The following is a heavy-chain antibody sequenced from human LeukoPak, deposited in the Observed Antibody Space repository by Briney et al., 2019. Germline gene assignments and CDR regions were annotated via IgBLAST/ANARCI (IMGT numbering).Heavy chain of an antibody. CDR3: ARLLRPDFWSAQYYMDV. Sequence: GESLKISGKGSGYSFTSYWIGWVRQMPGKGLEWMRIIYPGDSDTRYSPSFQGQVTISADKSISTAYLQWSSLKASDTAMYYCARLLRPDFWSAQYYMDVWGKGTTVTVSS. CDR2: IYPGDSDT. V-gene: IGHV5-51*01. D-gene: IGHD3-3*01. J-gene: IGHJ6*03. CDR1: GYSFTSYW.